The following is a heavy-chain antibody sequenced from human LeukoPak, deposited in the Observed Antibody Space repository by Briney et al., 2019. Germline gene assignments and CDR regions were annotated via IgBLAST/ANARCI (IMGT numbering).Heavy chain of an antibody. CDR1: GFTFSSYT. CDR2: ISSSSSYI. CDR3: ARDPTPRYCSGGSCYTHYGMDV. J-gene: IGHJ6*02. V-gene: IGHV3-21*01. Sequence: GGSLRLSCAASGFTFSSYTMNWVRQAPGKGLEWVSSISSSSSYIYYAETVKGRRTISRDNAKNSLYLQMNSLRAEDTAVYYCARDPTPRYCSGGSCYTHYGMDVWAQGTTVTVSS. D-gene: IGHD2-15*01.